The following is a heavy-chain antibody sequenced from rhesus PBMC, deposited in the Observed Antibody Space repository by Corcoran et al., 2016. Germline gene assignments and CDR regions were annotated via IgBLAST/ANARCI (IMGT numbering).Heavy chain of an antibody. CDR3: AKDLYSGSWKGYFDY. CDR1: GFTFSSYY. V-gene: IGHV3-8*01. J-gene: IGHJ4*01. CDR2: INTGGGST. Sequence: EVQLVESGGGLAKPGGSLRLSCAASGFTFSSYYMYWVRQAPGKGLEWVSAINTGGGSTWYTDSVKGRFTISKENAKNTLYLQMDSLRAEDTAVYYCAKDLYSGSWKGYFDYWGQGVLVTVSS. D-gene: IGHD6-25*01.